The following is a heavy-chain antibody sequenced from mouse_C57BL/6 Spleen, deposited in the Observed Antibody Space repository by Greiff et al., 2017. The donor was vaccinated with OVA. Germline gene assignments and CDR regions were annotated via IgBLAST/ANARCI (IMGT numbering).Heavy chain of an antibody. CDR3: AGDYGSIEDY. V-gene: IGHV5-17*01. CDR2: ISSGSSTI. J-gene: IGHJ4*01. D-gene: IGHD1-1*01. Sequence: EVKLMESGGGLVKPGGSLKLSCAASGFTFSDYGMHWVRQAPEKGLEWVAYISSGSSTIYYADTVKGRFTISRDNAKNTLFLQMTSLRSEDTAMYYCAGDYGSIEDYWGQGTSVTVSS. CDR1: GFTFSDYG.